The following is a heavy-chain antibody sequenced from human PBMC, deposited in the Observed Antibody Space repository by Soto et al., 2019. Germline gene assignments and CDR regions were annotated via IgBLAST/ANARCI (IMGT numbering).Heavy chain of an antibody. Sequence: QVQLVQSGAEVKKPGSSVKVSCKDSGGTFSTYSMFWVRQAPGQGLEWMGRIIPMLGIRNYAQRFQDRVTITADKSTATAHMELSSLRSEDTALYYCTIGSWSGEFLDIWGQGTMVTVSS. V-gene: IGHV1-69*02. CDR3: TIGSWSGEFLDI. CDR2: IIPMLGIR. CDR1: GGTFSTYS. J-gene: IGHJ3*02. D-gene: IGHD2-21*01.